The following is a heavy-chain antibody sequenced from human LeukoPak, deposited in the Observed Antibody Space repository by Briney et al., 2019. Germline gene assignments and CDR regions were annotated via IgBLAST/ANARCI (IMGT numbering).Heavy chain of an antibody. CDR1: GFTFGIYA. Sequence: PGGSLRLSCAVSGFTFGIYAMTWVRQAPGRGLEWVSTISGSGGTTHFADSVKGRFTISRDNSGSTLYLQMNSLRAEDTAVYYCARDMSSGYYRGDAFDIWGQGTMVAVSS. V-gene: IGHV3-23*01. CDR3: ARDMSSGYYRGDAFDI. D-gene: IGHD3-22*01. J-gene: IGHJ3*02. CDR2: ISGSGGTT.